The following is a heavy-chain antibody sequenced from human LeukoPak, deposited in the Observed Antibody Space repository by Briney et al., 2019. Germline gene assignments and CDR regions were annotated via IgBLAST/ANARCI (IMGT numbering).Heavy chain of an antibody. CDR1: GYTFTGYY. Sequence: ASVKVSCKASGYTFTGYYMHWVRQAPGHGLGWMGWINPNSGGTNYAQKFQGRVTMTRDTSISTAYMELSRLRSDRTAVYYCAHSEGLGSSGWYVPAKEGFDLWGRGTLVTVSS. J-gene: IGHJ2*01. CDR3: AHSEGLGSSGWYVPAKEGFDL. V-gene: IGHV1-2*02. CDR2: INPNSGGT. D-gene: IGHD6-19*01.